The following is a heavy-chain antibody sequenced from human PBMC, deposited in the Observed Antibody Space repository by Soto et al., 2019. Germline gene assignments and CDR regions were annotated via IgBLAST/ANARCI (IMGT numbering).Heavy chain of an antibody. CDR3: AHLNYYYYGMDV. V-gene: IGHV3-23*01. J-gene: IGHJ6*02. CDR1: GFTFSSYA. CDR2: ISGSGGST. Sequence: GGSLRLSCAASGFTFSSYAMSWVRQAPGKGLEWVSAISGSGGSTYYADSVKGRFTISRDNSKNTLYLQMNSLRAEDTAVYYCAHLNYYYYGMDVWGQGTTVTVSS.